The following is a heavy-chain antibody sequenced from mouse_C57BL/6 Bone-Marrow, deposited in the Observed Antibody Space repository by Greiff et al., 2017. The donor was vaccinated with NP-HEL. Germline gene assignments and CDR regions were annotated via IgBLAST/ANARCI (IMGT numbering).Heavy chain of an antibody. V-gene: IGHV1-54*01. J-gene: IGHJ2*01. Sequence: VQLQQSGAELVRPGTSVKVSCKASGYAFTNYLIECVKQRPGQGLEWIGVINPGSGGTNYNEKFKGKATLTADKSSSTAYMQLSSLTSEDSAVYFCARLFDYGYFDYWGQGTTLTVSS. CDR1: GYAFTNYL. D-gene: IGHD2-4*01. CDR2: INPGSGGT. CDR3: ARLFDYGYFDY.